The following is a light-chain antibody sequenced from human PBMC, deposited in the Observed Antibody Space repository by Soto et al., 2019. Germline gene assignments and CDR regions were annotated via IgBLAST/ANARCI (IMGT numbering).Light chain of an antibody. J-gene: IGLJ3*02. CDR3: AAWDDSLNSPV. V-gene: IGLV1-36*01. Sequence: QSALTQPPSVSDAPRQRVTISCSGSSSNIGNNAVNWYQQLPGKAPKLLIYYDDLLPSGVSDRFSGSKSGTSASLAISGLQSEDEADYYCAAWDDSLNSPVFGGGTKLTVL. CDR1: SSNIGNNA. CDR2: YDD.